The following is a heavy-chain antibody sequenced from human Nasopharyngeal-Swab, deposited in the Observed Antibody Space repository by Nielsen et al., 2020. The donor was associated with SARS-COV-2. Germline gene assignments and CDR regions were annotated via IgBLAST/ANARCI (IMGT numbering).Heavy chain of an antibody. V-gene: IGHV3-74*01. CDR3: ARPGSSGSYDAFDI. CDR2: LTSDGSST. D-gene: IGHD6-19*01. J-gene: IGHJ3*02. Sequence: GESLKISYAASGFTFSSYWMHWVRQAPGKGLVGVSRLTSDGSSTRDADSVTGRFTISRDNAKNTLYLQMNRLRAEDTAVYYCARPGSSGSYDAFDIWGQGTMVTVSS. CDR1: GFTFSSYW.